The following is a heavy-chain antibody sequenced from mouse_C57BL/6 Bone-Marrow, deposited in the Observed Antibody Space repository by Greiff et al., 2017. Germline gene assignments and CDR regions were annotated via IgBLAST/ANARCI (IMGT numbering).Heavy chain of an antibody. J-gene: IGHJ1*03. CDR3: ARLEFDGSSGDLYFDV. CDR1: GYTFTSYD. CDR2: IYPRDGST. D-gene: IGHD1-1*01. Sequence: VKLMESGPELVKPGASVKLSCKASGYTFTSYDINWVKQRPGKGLEWIGWIYPRDGSTLSNETFTGKATLTVDTSSSTAYLALHSLTSEDSAVYFCARLEFDGSSGDLYFDVWGTGTTVTVSS. V-gene: IGHV1-85*01.